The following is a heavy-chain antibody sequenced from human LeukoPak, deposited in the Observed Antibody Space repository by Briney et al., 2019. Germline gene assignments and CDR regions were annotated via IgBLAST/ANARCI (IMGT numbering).Heavy chain of an antibody. D-gene: IGHD3-22*01. CDR1: GFTFSSYA. V-gene: IGHV3-23*01. CDR2: ISGSGGST. CDR3: AKDALTHYYDSSGYYPFDY. Sequence: PGGSLRLSCAASGFTFSSYAMSWVRQAPGKGLEWVSAISGSGGSTYYADSVKGRFTISRDNSKNTLYLQMNSLRAEDTAVYYCAKDALTHYYDSSGYYPFDYWGQGTLVTVSS. J-gene: IGHJ4*02.